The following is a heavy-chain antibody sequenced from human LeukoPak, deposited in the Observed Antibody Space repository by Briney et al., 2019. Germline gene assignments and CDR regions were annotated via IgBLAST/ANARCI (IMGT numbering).Heavy chain of an antibody. CDR3: AKDTDSSGYYLRGFDY. D-gene: IGHD3-22*01. V-gene: IGHV3-23*01. CDR2: ISGIGGST. J-gene: IGHJ4*02. CDR1: GFTFSSYG. Sequence: GGSLRLSCAASGFTFSSYGMSWVRQAPGTGLEWVSAISGIGGSTYYADSVKGRFTISRDNSKNTLYLQMNSLRAEDTAVYYCAKDTDSSGYYLRGFDYWGQGTLVTVSS.